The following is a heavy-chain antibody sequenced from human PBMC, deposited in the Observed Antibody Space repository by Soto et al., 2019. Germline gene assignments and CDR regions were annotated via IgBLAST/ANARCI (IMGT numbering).Heavy chain of an antibody. V-gene: IGHV3-30-3*01. Sequence: PGGSLRLSCAASGFTFSSYAMHWVRQAPGKGLEWVAVISYDGSNKYYADSVKGRFTISRDNSKNTLYLQMNSLRAEDTAVYYCAREMDYGDYDAFDIWGQGTMVTVSS. CDR3: AREMDYGDYDAFDI. D-gene: IGHD4-17*01. CDR1: GFTFSSYA. J-gene: IGHJ3*02. CDR2: ISYDGSNK.